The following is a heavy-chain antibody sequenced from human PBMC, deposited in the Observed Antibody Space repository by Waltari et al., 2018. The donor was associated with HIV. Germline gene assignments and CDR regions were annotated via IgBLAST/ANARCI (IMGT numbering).Heavy chain of an antibody. D-gene: IGHD1-26*01. V-gene: IGHV3-72*01. J-gene: IGHJ5*02. CDR1: GFTFIDHY. Sequence: EVQLVESGGGLVQPGGSLRLSCAASGFTFIDHYMDWVRQAPGKGRECVGRSKLKARSYTTELAESVNGRFSLFRDESKDLLFLQIESLNTEDTAVYYCTRNFELSGRFYADHWGQGTLVTVSS. CDR3: TRNFELSGRFYADH. CDR2: SKLKARSYTT.